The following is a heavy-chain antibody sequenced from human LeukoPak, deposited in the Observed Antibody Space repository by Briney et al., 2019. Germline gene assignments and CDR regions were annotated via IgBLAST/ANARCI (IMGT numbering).Heavy chain of an antibody. CDR2: IYTSGST. Sequence: SETLSLTCTVSGGSISSSSYYWGWIRQPAGKGLEWIGRIYTSGSTNYNPSLKSRVTMSVDTSKNQFSLKLSSVTAADTAVYYCARAGSYYAWFDPWGQGTLVTVSS. J-gene: IGHJ5*02. CDR3: ARAGSYYAWFDP. V-gene: IGHV4-61*02. CDR1: GGSISSSSYY. D-gene: IGHD1-26*01.